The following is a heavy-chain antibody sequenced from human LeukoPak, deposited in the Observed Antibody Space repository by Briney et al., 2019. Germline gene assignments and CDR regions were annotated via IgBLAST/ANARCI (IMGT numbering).Heavy chain of an antibody. CDR3: ARGTVVVVAAKSCYFDY. CDR1: GGSISSGSYF. CDR2: IYTSGST. D-gene: IGHD2-15*01. Sequence: SETLSLTCTVSGGSISSGSYFWSWIRQPAGKGLEWIGRIYTSGSTNYNPSLKSRVTISVDTSKNQFSLKLSSVTAADTAVYYCARGTVVVVAAKSCYFDYWGQGTLVTVSS. J-gene: IGHJ4*02. V-gene: IGHV4-61*02.